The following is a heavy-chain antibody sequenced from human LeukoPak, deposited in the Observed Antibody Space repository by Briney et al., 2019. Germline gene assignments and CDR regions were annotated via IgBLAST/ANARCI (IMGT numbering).Heavy chain of an antibody. J-gene: IGHJ4*02. CDR2: MNPNSGNT. CDR1: GYTLTSYD. V-gene: IGHV1-8*03. D-gene: IGHD2-2*01. CDR3: ARGRGIVVVPAATYYFDY. Sequence: GASVKVSCKASGYTLTSYDINWVRQATGQGLEWMGWMNPNSGNTGYAQKFQGRVTITRNTSISTAYMELSSLRSEDTAVYYCARGRGIVVVPAATYYFDYWGQGTLVTVSS.